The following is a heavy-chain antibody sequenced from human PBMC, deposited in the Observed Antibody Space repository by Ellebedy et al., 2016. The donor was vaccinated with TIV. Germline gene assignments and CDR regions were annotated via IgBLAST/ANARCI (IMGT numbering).Heavy chain of an antibody. V-gene: IGHV5-51*01. J-gene: IGHJ4*02. CDR1: GYSFTSYW. CDR3: ARGVDTAMVRESI. D-gene: IGHD5-18*01. CDR2: IYPGDSDT. Sequence: GESLKISCQGSGYSFTSYWIGWVRQMPGKGLEWMGIIYPGDSDTRYSPSFQGQVTISADKSISTAYLQWSSLKASDTAMYYCARGVDTAMVRESIWGQGTLVTVSS.